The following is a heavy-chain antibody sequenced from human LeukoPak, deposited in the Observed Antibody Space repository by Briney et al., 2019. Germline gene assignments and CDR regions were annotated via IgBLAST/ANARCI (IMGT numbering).Heavy chain of an antibody. CDR2: ISAYNGYT. D-gene: IGHD3-10*01. Sequence: ASVKVSCKASGYTFTGYYMHWVRQAPGQGLEWMGWISAYNGYTNYAQKLQGRVTMTTDTSTSTAYMELRSLRSDDTAVYYCALYYGSGSYFYWGQGTLVTVSS. J-gene: IGHJ4*02. CDR1: GYTFTGYY. V-gene: IGHV1-18*04. CDR3: ALYYGSGSYFY.